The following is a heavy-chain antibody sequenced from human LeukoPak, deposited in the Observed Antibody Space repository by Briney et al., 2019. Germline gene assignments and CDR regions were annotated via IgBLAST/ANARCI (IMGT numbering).Heavy chain of an antibody. V-gene: IGHV4-59*12. Sequence: SETLSLTCTVSGGSISNYYWSWIRQPPGKGLEWIGYMYYSGSTNYNPTLKSRVTISVDTSKNQFSLRVTSVTAADTAVYYCARAYRSSSGLFYFDFWGQGILVTVSS. CDR3: ARAYRSSSGLFYFDF. J-gene: IGHJ4*02. D-gene: IGHD6-6*01. CDR1: GGSISNYY. CDR2: MYYSGST.